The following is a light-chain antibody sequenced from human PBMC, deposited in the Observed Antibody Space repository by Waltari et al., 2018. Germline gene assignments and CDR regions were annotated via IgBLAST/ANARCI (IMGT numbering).Light chain of an antibody. CDR2: AAS. V-gene: IGKV1-39*01. CDR3: QQSYSTPGLT. CDR1: QSIRRY. J-gene: IGKJ4*01. Sequence: IQMTQSPSSLSASVGDRVTITCRASQSIRRYVNGYHQKPGKAPKLLIYAASSLKSGVPSMFSGSGSGTDFTLTISSLQPEDFATYYCQQSYSTPGLTFGGGTKVEIK.